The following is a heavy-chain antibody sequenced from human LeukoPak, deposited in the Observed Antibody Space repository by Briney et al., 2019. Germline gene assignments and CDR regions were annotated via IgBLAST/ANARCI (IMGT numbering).Heavy chain of an antibody. D-gene: IGHD5-18*01. Sequence: ASVKVSRKASGYTFTSYYMHWVRQAPGQGLEWMGIINPSGGSTSYAQKFQGRVTMTRDTSTSTVYMELSSLRSEDTAVYYCARDVDTAKVSEIQHTFDFWGQGTMVTVSS. V-gene: IGHV1-46*01. CDR3: ARDVDTAKVSEIQHTFDF. CDR1: GYTFTSYY. J-gene: IGHJ3*01. CDR2: INPSGGST.